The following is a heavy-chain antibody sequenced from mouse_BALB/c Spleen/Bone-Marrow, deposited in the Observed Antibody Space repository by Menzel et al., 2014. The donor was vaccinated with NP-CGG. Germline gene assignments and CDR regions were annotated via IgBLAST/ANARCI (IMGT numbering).Heavy chain of an antibody. CDR2: IFPGIGTT. V-gene: IGHV1S132*01. Sequence: VKLQQSGTELVKPGASVKLSCKTSGFTFTSYWIQWVKQRPGQGLGWIGEIFPGIGTTSYNEEFKGKARLTIDTSSNTAYMELSSLTYEDSAVYFCARGGGFAFWGQGTLVTVPA. CDR3: ARGGGFAF. J-gene: IGHJ3*01. CDR1: GFTFTSYW.